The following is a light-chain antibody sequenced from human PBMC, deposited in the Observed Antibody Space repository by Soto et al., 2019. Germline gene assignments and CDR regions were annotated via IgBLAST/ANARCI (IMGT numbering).Light chain of an antibody. CDR2: QDS. Sequence: SYELTQPPSVSVSPGLTASITCSGDKLGDKLAYWYQQKPGQSPVLVMYQDSKRPSGIPERFSGSNSGNTATLTISGTQSMDEADYYCQAWDSSTAVFGTGTKRTVL. CDR1: KLGDKL. J-gene: IGLJ1*01. V-gene: IGLV3-1*01. CDR3: QAWDSSTAV.